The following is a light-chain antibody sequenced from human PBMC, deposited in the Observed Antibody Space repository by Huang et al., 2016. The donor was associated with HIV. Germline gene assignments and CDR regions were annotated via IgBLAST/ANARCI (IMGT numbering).Light chain of an antibody. J-gene: IGKJ5*01. Sequence: IQMTQSPSSLSASVGDRVTITCRASQSIDGYLNWYQQKPGKAPKLLISSASTLHTGVPPMLSGSGSGTDYTLIIDNLQPDDFATYFCQQSYSTLITFGQGSRL. CDR3: QQSYSTLIT. V-gene: IGKV1-39*01. CDR1: QSIDGY. CDR2: SAS.